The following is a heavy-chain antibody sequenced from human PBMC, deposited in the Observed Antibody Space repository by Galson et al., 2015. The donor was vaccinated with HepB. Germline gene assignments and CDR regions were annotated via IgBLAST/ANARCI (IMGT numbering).Heavy chain of an antibody. CDR3: ARIERHCSGGSCYPGYFDL. CDR1: GGSFSGYY. D-gene: IGHD2-15*01. V-gene: IGHV4-34*01. Sequence: TLSLTCAVYGGSFSGYYWSWICQPPGKGLEWIGEINHSGSTNYNPSLKSRVTISVDTSKNQFSLKLSSVTAADTAVYYCARIERHCSGGSCYPGYFDLWGRGTLVTVSS. CDR2: INHSGST. J-gene: IGHJ2*01.